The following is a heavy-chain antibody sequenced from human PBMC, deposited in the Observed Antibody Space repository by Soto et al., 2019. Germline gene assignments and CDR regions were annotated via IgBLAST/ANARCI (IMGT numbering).Heavy chain of an antibody. V-gene: IGHV4-59*01. J-gene: IGHJ4*02. CDR1: GGSISSYY. D-gene: IGHD5-12*01. CDR2: IYYSGST. Sequence: SETLSLTCTVSGGSISSYYWSWIRQPPGKGLEWIGYIYYSGSTNYNPSLKSRVTISVDTSKNQFSLKLSSVTAADTAVYYCASSEATGYDFDYWGQGTLVTVSS. CDR3: ASSEATGYDFDY.